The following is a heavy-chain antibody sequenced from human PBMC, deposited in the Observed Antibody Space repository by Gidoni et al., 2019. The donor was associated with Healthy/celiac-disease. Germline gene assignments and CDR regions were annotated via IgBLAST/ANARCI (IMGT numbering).Heavy chain of an antibody. CDR2: IRSKAYGGTT. D-gene: IGHD3-9*01. J-gene: IGHJ4*02. V-gene: IGHV3-49*03. CDR1: GLTYGDYA. CDR3: TRAPNYYDILTGYLYYFDY. Sequence: EVQLVESGGGWVQPGRALRRSCTASGLTYGDYAMRWCRQAPGKGLEWVGFIRSKAYGGTTEYAASVKGRFTISRDDSKSIAYLQMISLTTEDTAVYYCTRAPNYYDILTGYLYYFDYWGQGTLVTVSS.